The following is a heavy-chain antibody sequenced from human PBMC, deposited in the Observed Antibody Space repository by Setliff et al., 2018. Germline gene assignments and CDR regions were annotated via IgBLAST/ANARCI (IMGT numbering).Heavy chain of an antibody. Sequence: SETLSLTCAVYGGSFSGYYWSWIRQPPGKRLEWIGEIIHTGSTNYNPSLKSRVTISMDTSKNQFSLKLNSVTATDTAVYYCARDLGHGGDSDYWGQGILVTVSS. V-gene: IGHV4-34*12. D-gene: IGHD2-21*02. CDR1: GGSFSGYY. J-gene: IGHJ4*02. CDR2: IIHTGST. CDR3: ARDLGHGGDSDY.